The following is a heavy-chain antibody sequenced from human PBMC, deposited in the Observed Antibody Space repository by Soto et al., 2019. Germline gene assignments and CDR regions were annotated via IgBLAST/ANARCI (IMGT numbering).Heavy chain of an antibody. CDR2: IIPIFGTA. CDR1: GGTFSSYA. J-gene: IGHJ4*02. CDR3: ARETYQYYYDSSGYFRGGAFDY. V-gene: IGHV1-69*12. Sequence: QVQLVQSGAEVKKPGSSVKVSCKASGGTFSSYAISWVRQAPGQGLEWMGGIIPIFGTANYAQKFQGRVQIPADESTSTADMELSSLRSEDTAVYYCARETYQYYYDSSGYFRGGAFDYWGQGTLVTVSS. D-gene: IGHD3-22*01.